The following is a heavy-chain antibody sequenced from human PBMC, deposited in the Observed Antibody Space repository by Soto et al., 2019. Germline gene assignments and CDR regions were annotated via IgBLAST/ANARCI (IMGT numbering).Heavy chain of an antibody. Sequence: GASVKVSCKASGYTFTSYAMHWVRQAPGQRLEWMGWINAGNGNTKYSQKFQGRVTITRDTSASTAYVELSSLRSEDTAVYYCARGLNGYLHYFDYWGQGTPVTVS. CDR3: ARGLNGYLHYFDY. D-gene: IGHD5-18*01. CDR2: INAGNGNT. J-gene: IGHJ4*02. V-gene: IGHV1-3*01. CDR1: GYTFTSYA.